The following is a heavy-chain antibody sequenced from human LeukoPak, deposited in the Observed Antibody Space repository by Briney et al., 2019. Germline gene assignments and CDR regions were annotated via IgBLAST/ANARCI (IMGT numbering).Heavy chain of an antibody. D-gene: IGHD3-10*01. V-gene: IGHV4-39*07. CDR3: AREDLARNGADY. Sequence: SETLSLTCTVSGGSISSSSYYWGWIRQPPGKGLEWIGSIYYSGSTYYNPSLKSRVTLSVDTSKNQFSLKLSSVTAADTAVYYCAREDLARNGADYRGQGTLVTVSS. CDR2: IYYSGST. J-gene: IGHJ4*02. CDR1: GGSISSSSYY.